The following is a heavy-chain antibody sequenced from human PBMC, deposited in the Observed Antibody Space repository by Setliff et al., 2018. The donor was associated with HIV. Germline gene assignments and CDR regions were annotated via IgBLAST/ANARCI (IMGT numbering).Heavy chain of an antibody. CDR2: IYYSGST. V-gene: IGHV4-39*02. D-gene: IGHD3-10*01. J-gene: IGHJ6*03. CDR3: ARDRRGYYYGSGSCYMDV. CDR1: GGSIYGSDYY. Sequence: PSETLSLTCTVSGGSIYGSDYYWGWIRQPPGKGLESIGSIYYSGSTYYKPSLKSRVTISVDTSKNQFSLKLSSVTAADTAVYYCARDRRGYYYGSGSCYMDVWGTGTTVTVSS.